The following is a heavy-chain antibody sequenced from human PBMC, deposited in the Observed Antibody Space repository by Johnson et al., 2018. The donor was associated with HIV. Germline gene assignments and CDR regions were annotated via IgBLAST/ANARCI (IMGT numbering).Heavy chain of an antibody. D-gene: IGHD3-22*01. J-gene: IGHJ3*02. Sequence: MQLVESGGGLVQPGGSLRLSCAASGFTFSNAWMSWVRQAPGKGLEWVGRIKSKTDGGTTDYAAPVKGRFTISRDDSKNTLYLQMNSLKTEDTAVYYCTKVSGYYDSSGYYYPDAFDIWGQGTMVTVSS. V-gene: IGHV3-15*01. CDR2: IKSKTDGGTT. CDR3: TKVSGYYDSSGYYYPDAFDI. CDR1: GFTFSNAW.